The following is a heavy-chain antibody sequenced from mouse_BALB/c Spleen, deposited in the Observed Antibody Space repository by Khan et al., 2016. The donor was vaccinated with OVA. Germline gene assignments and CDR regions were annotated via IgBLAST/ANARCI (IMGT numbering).Heavy chain of an antibody. CDR3: ARDYGRSFWFAY. D-gene: IGHD1-1*01. CDR1: GYSFTNYI. J-gene: IGHJ3*01. Sequence: VQLQQSGPELVKPGAPVKISCQASGYSFTNYIIHWVKQKPGQGLEWIGYINPYNDGAKYNEKFKGKATLTSDKSSSTAYMELSGLTSEDSAVYYCARDYGRSFWFAYWGQGTLVTVST. CDR2: INPYNDGA. V-gene: IGHV1S136*01.